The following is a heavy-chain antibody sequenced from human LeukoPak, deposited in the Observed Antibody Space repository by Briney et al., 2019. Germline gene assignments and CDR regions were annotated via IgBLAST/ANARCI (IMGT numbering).Heavy chain of an antibody. D-gene: IGHD6-19*01. J-gene: IGHJ4*02. Sequence: GGSLRLSCAASGYTFSSYAMSWVRQAPGKGLEWVSAISGSGGSTYYADSVKGRFTISRDNSKNALYLQMNSLRAEDTAVYYCAKDLLSIAVADYWGQGTLVTVSS. CDR3: AKDLLSIAVADY. CDR1: GYTFSSYA. CDR2: ISGSGGST. V-gene: IGHV3-23*01.